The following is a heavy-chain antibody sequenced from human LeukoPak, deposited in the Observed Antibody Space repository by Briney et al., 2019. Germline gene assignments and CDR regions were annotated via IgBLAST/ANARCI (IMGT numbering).Heavy chain of an antibody. V-gene: IGHV1-8*01. D-gene: IGHD3-22*01. CDR1: GYTFTSYD. J-gene: IGHJ3*02. CDR3: ARADYYYDSSGYGLGDAFDI. Sequence: GASVKVSCKASGYTFTSYDINWVRQATGQGLEWMGWMNPNSGNTGYAQKFQGRVTITTDESTSTAYMELSSLRSEDTAVYYCARADYYYDSSGYGLGDAFDIWGQGTMVTVSS. CDR2: MNPNSGNT.